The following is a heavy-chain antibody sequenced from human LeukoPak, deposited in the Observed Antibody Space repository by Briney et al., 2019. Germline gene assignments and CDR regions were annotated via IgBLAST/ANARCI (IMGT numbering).Heavy chain of an antibody. CDR1: GYSFTSYW. Sequence: GESLKISCKGSGYSFTSYWIGWVRQMPGKGLEWMGIIYPGDSDTRYSPSFQGQVTISADKSISTAYLQWSSLKASDTAMYYCARQGPYSSGWYDAFDIWGQGTMVTVSS. J-gene: IGHJ3*02. CDR3: ARQGPYSSGWYDAFDI. V-gene: IGHV5-51*01. D-gene: IGHD6-19*01. CDR2: IYPGDSDT.